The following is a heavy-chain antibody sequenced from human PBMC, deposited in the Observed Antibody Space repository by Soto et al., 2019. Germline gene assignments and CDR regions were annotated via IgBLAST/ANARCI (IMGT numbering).Heavy chain of an antibody. CDR1: GYSFTSYW. V-gene: IGHV5-51*01. CDR2: IYPGDSDT. Sequence: CKGSGYSFTSYWIGWVRQMPVKGLEWMGIIYPGDSDTRYSPSFQGQVTISADKSISTAYLQWSSLKASDTAMYYCARSTYGVHYYYGMDVWGQGTTVTVSS. CDR3: ARSTYGVHYYYGMDV. J-gene: IGHJ6*02. D-gene: IGHD4-17*01.